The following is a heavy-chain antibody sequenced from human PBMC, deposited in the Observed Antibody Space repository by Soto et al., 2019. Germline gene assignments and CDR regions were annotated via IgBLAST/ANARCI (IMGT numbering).Heavy chain of an antibody. Sequence: GGSLRLSCAASGFTFNFYAMSWVRQAPGRGLEWVSGITSSGGTTHYADSVKGRFTISRDNSKNALYLQMNSLGVDDTAIYYCAKGVGATFSFIDSWGQGILVTVSS. CDR3: AKGVGATFSFIDS. CDR1: GFTFNFYA. V-gene: IGHV3-23*01. D-gene: IGHD1-26*01. CDR2: ITSSGGTT. J-gene: IGHJ4*02.